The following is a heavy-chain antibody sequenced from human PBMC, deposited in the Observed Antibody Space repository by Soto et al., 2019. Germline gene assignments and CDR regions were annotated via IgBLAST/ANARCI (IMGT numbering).Heavy chain of an antibody. CDR3: ARDGCSGGRFYSYYYYGMDV. CDR2: IIPIFCTA. J-gene: IGHJ6*02. V-gene: IGHV1-69*01. CDR1: GGTFSSYA. Sequence: QVQLVQSGAEVKKPWSSVKVSCKASGGTFSSYAISWVRQAPGQGLEWMGGIIPIFCTANYAQKFQGRVTITADESTSTAYKELSSLRSDDTAVYDRARDGCSGGRFYSYYYYGMDVWGQGTTVTVSS. D-gene: IGHD2-15*01.